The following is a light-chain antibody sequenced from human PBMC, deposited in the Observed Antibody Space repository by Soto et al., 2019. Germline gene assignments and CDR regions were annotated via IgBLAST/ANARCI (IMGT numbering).Light chain of an antibody. CDR1: QSVNSD. V-gene: IGKV3-15*01. CDR2: DAS. CDR3: QQYSQWPLYT. J-gene: IGKJ2*01. Sequence: EILITQSPATVPSSPGARVTLSRRSSQSVNSDLAWYQQTPGQAPRPLIYDASNRAAGVPARFSGSGSGTEFTLTISSLQSEDFALYYCQQYSQWPLYTVGQGTKVEIK.